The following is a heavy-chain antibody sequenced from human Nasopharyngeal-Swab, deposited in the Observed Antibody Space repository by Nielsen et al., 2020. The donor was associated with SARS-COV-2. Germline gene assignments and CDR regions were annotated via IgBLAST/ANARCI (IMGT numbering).Heavy chain of an antibody. V-gene: IGHV6-1*01. D-gene: IGHD6-6*01. CDR1: LDSLSIISAA. CDR3: ARDKGRGGRSGGGSSSSPYYYYGMDV. J-gene: IGHJ6*02. CDR2: TYYRSKCYN. Sequence: QTLSLTCAISLDSLSIISAACNWIRQSPSSVLAWLGRTYYRSKCYNDYAVSVKSRITINPDTSKNQFSLQLNSVTPEDTAVYYCARDKGRGGRSGGGSSSSPYYYYGMDVWGQGTTVTVSS.